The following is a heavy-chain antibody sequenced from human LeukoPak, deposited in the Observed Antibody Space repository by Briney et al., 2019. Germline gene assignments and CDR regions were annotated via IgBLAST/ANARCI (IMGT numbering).Heavy chain of an antibody. CDR1: GGSISSYY. D-gene: IGHD3-16*01. Sequence: SETLSLTCTVSGGSISSYYWSWIRQPPGKGLEWIGYIYYSGSTNYNPSLKSRVTISVDTSKKQFSLKLTSVTAADTAVYYCARGRFSRQKGWFDPWGQGTLVTVSS. CDR2: IYYSGST. J-gene: IGHJ5*02. V-gene: IGHV4-59*12. CDR3: ARGRFSRQKGWFDP.